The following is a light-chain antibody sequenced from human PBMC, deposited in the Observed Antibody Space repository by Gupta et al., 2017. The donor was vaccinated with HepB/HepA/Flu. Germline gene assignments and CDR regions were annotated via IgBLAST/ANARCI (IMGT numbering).Light chain of an antibody. Sequence: QSVLTQPPSMSAAPGQRVTISCSGSSSNIGNRYVSWYQQLPGTAPKLLIYENNLRLSGIPERFSASKSGTSATLAITGLQTGEEADYYCGTWDDSRSSYVFGTGTKISVL. J-gene: IGLJ1*01. CDR1: SSNIGNRY. CDR3: GTWDDSRSSYV. V-gene: IGLV1-51*02. CDR2: ENN.